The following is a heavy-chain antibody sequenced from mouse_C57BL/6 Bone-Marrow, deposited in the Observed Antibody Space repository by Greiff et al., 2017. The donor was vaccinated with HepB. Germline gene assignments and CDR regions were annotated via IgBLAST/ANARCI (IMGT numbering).Heavy chain of an antibody. CDR2: IWWNDDK. CDR1: GFSLSTSNMG. CDR3: AQLYYYGSSYAMDY. Sequence: QVTLKVSGPGILQPSQTLSLTCSFSGFSLSTSNMGIGWIRQPSGKGLEWLAHIWWNDDKYYNPSLKSRLTISKDTSNNHVFLKITSVDTADTATCNCAQLYYYGSSYAMDYGGQGTSVTVFS. V-gene: IGHV8-5*01. J-gene: IGHJ4*01. D-gene: IGHD1-1*01.